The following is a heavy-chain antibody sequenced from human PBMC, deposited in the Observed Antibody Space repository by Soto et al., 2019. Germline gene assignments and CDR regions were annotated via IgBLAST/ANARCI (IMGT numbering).Heavy chain of an antibody. V-gene: IGHV3-23*01. D-gene: IGHD2-21*02. Sequence: EVQLLESGGGLVQPGGSLRLSCAASGFTFSSYAMSWVRQAPGKGLEWVSGISVSGDSTYYAGSAKGRFTISRDNSKSTLYLQMNSLRAEDTAVYYCAKIFRYGDPEYWGQGALVTVSS. CDR3: AKIFRYGDPEY. CDR2: ISVSGDST. CDR1: GFTFSSYA. J-gene: IGHJ4*02.